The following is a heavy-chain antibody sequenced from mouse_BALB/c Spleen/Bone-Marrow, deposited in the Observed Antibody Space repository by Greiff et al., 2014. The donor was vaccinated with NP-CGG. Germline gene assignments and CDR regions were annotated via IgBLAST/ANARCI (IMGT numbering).Heavy chain of an antibody. D-gene: IGHD1-1*01. CDR3: ARYYYGSSYFDY. CDR1: GFNIKDTY. Sequence: VQLQQPRAELVKPGASVKLSCTASGFNIKDTYMHWVKQRPEQGLEWIGRIDPANGNTKYDPKFQGKATITADTSSNTAYLQLSSLTSEDTAVYYCARYYYGSSYFDYWGQGTTLTVSS. CDR2: IDPANGNT. V-gene: IGHV14-3*02. J-gene: IGHJ2*01.